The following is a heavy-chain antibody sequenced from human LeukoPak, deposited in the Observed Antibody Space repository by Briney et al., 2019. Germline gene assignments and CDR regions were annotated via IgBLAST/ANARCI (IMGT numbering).Heavy chain of an antibody. J-gene: IGHJ4*02. CDR1: GFTFSSYA. V-gene: IGHV3-23*01. CDR3: AKDFQSTVTPLFFDY. CDR2: FTVSGGST. Sequence: GSLRLSCAASGFTFSSYAMSGVRQAPGKGLEWVSAFTVSGGSTYYADYVKGRFNISRDNSKNTLYMQMNSLRAEDTAVYYCAKDFQSTVTPLFFDYWGQGTLVTVSS. D-gene: IGHD4-11*01.